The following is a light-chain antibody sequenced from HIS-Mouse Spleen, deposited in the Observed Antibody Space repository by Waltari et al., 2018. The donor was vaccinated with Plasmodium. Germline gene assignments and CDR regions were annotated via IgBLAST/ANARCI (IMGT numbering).Light chain of an antibody. J-gene: IGLJ2*01. V-gene: IGLV2-23*03. Sequence: QSALTQPASVSGSPGQSITIPCPGPSSDVGSYNLVPWYQQHPGQAPKLMIYEGSKRPQGVCNLFSGSKSGNTASLTISGLQAEDEADYYCCSYAGSSTFVVFGGGTKLTVL. CDR1: SSDVGSYNL. CDR3: CSYAGSSTFVV. CDR2: EGS.